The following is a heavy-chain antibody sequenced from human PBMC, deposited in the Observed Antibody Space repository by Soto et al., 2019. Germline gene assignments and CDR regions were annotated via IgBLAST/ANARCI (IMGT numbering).Heavy chain of an antibody. CDR2: IYYSGST. J-gene: IGHJ4*02. CDR3: ARSGSGSGWL. V-gene: IGHV4-61*01. D-gene: IGHD6-19*01. Sequence: QVQLQESGPGLVKPSETLSLTCTVSGGSVSSGRFYWSCIRQPPGKGLEWIGYIYYSGSTKYNPSLRSRVTISVDTSKNQFSLKLTSVAAADTAVYYCARSGSGSGWLGGQGTLVTVSS. CDR1: GGSVSSGRFY.